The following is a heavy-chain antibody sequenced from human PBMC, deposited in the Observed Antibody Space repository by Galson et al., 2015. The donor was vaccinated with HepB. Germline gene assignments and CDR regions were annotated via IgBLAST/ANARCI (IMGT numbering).Heavy chain of an antibody. Sequence: PALVKPTQTLTLTCTFSGFSLSTSGMCVSWIRQPPGKALEWLALIYWNDDKRYSPSLKSRLTITKDTSKNQVVLTMTNMDPVDTATYYCAHRLDSSGYLNYFDYWGQGTLVTVSS. V-gene: IGHV2-5*08. CDR1: GFSLSTSGMC. CDR2: IYWNDDK. J-gene: IGHJ4*02. CDR3: AHRLDSSGYLNYFDY. D-gene: IGHD3-22*01.